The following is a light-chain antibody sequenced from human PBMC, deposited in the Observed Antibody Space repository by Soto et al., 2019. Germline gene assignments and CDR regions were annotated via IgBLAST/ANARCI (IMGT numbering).Light chain of an antibody. CDR2: DVN. CDR1: SSDVGGYNY. V-gene: IGLV2-14*01. Sequence: QSVLTQPASVSGSPGQSITISCTGTSSDVGGYNYVSWYQQHPGKAPKLMIYDVNNRPSGVSNRFSGSKSGNTASLTISGLQADDEADYYCSSYTGSSTYVLFGGGTKVTVL. J-gene: IGLJ2*01. CDR3: SSYTGSSTYVL.